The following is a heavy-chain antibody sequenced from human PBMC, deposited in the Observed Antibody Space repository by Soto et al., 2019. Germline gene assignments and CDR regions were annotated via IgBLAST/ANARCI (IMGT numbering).Heavy chain of an antibody. CDR2: IIPIFGTA. D-gene: IGHD2-15*01. CDR1: GGTFSSYA. Sequence: SVKVSCKASGGTFSSYAISWVRQAPGQGLEWMGGIIPIFGTANYAQKFQGRVTITADESTSTAYMELSSLRSEDTAVYYCGRSPQPGERNIVVVVAASRHYYYYGMDVWGKGTTVTVSS. V-gene: IGHV1-69*13. CDR3: GRSPQPGERNIVVVVAASRHYYYYGMDV. J-gene: IGHJ6*04.